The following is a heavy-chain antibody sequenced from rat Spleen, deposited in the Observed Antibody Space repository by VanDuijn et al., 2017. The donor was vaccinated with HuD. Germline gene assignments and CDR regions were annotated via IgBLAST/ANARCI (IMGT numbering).Heavy chain of an antibody. CDR3: ARQNWPYYFDY. CDR1: GFTFSDYY. J-gene: IGHJ2*01. Sequence: EVQLVESGGGLVQPGRSLTLSCVASGFTFSDYYMAWVRQAPKKGLEWVATIIYDGSSTYYRDSVKGRFTISRDNAKSTLYLQMDSLRSEDTATYYCARQNWPYYFDYWGQGVMVTVSS. V-gene: IGHV5-7*01. CDR2: IIYDGSST. D-gene: IGHD5-1*01.